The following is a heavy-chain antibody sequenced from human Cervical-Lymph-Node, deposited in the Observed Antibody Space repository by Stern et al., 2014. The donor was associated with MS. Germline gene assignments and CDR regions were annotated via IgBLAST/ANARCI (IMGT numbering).Heavy chain of an antibody. D-gene: IGHD5-24*01. CDR2: IDPSDSYT. CDR3: ALRKATTEWVFDY. V-gene: IGHV5-10-1*03. CDR1: GYTFTSYW. Sequence: VQLVQSGAEVKKPGESLRISCKGSGYTFTSYWISWVRQMPGKGLEWMGRIDPSDSYTNYSPSFQGHVTISADKSISTAYLQWSSLKASDTAMYYCALRKATTEWVFDYWGQGTLVTVSS. J-gene: IGHJ4*02.